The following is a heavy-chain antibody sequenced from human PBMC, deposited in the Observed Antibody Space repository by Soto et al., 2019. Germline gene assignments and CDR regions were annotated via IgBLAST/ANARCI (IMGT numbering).Heavy chain of an antibody. CDR1: GFTFSSYA. J-gene: IGHJ5*02. V-gene: IGHV3-23*01. Sequence: GGSLRLSCAASGFTFSSYAMSWVRQAPGKGLEWVSTISGSGGSTYYADSVKGRFTISRDNSKNTLYLQMNSLRAEDTAVYYCARGRYCSGGSCFFDPWGQGTLVTVSS. D-gene: IGHD2-15*01. CDR2: ISGSGGST. CDR3: ARGRYCSGGSCFFDP.